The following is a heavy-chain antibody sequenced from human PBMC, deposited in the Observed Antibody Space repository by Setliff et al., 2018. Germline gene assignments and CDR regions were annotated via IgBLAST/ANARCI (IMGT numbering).Heavy chain of an antibody. D-gene: IGHD3-3*01. J-gene: IGHJ3*02. Sequence: ASVKVSCKASGYTFTSYGISWVRQAPGQGLEWMGWISAYNGNTNYAQKLQGRVTMTTDTSTSTAYMELRSPRSDDTAVYYCARGGRYDFWSGYTRGAFDIWGQGTMVTVSS. V-gene: IGHV1-18*01. CDR3: ARGGRYDFWSGYTRGAFDI. CDR1: GYTFTSYG. CDR2: ISAYNGNT.